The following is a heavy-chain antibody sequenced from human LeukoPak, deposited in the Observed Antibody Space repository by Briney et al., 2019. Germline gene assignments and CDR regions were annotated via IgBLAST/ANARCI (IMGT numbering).Heavy chain of an antibody. D-gene: IGHD3-3*01. Sequence: ASVKVSCKASGYTFTSYAMNWVRQAPGQGLEWMGWINTNTGNPTYAQGFTGRFVFSLDTSVSTAYLQISSLKAEDTAVYYCASDMDPYYDFWSGSIPDYWGQGTLVTVSS. CDR2: INTNTGNP. CDR1: GYTFTSYA. J-gene: IGHJ4*02. V-gene: IGHV7-4-1*02. CDR3: ASDMDPYYDFWSGSIPDY.